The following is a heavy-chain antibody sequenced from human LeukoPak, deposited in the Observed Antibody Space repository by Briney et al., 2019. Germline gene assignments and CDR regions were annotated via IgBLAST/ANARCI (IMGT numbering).Heavy chain of an antibody. CDR1: GFTFSSYG. V-gene: IGHV3-30*03. D-gene: IGHD3-22*01. CDR2: VSSDGSIT. J-gene: IGHJ4*02. Sequence: PGGSLRLSCTASGFTFSSYGMHWVRQAPGKGLEWLAVVSSDGSITYYPDSVNVKGRFTISRDNSRNTLCLQMNSLRAEDTAIYYCTSNHYDSSAYYHFDYWGQGTRVTVSP. CDR3: TSNHYDSSAYYHFDY.